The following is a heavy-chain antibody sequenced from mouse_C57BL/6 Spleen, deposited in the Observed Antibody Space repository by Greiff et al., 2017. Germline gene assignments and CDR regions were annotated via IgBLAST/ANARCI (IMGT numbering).Heavy chain of an antibody. D-gene: IGHD2-3*01. Sequence: EVNVMESEGGLVQPGSSMKLSCTASGFTFSDYYMAWVRQVPEKGLEWVANINYDGSSTYYLDSLKSRFIISRDNAKNILYLQMRSLKSEDTATYYCARDDGYYGYWGQGTTLTVSS. V-gene: IGHV5-16*01. CDR2: INYDGSST. CDR1: GFTFSDYY. J-gene: IGHJ2*01. CDR3: ARDDGYYGY.